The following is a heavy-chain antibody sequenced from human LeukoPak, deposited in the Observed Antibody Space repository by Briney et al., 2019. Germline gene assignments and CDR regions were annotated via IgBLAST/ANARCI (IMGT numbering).Heavy chain of an antibody. V-gene: IGHV4-34*01. CDR2: INHSGST. CDR1: GGSFSGYY. Sequence: SETLSLTCAVYGGSFSGYYWSWIRQPPGKGLEWIGEINHSGSTNYNPSLKSRVTISVDTSKNQFSLKLSSVTAADTAVYYCARVFDSGSQAYFYYMDVWGKGTTVTIFS. J-gene: IGHJ6*03. CDR3: ARVFDSGSQAYFYYMDV. D-gene: IGHD3-10*01.